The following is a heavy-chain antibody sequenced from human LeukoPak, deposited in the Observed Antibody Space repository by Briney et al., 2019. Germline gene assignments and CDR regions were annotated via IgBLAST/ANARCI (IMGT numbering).Heavy chain of an antibody. CDR2: IYYSATSYYSGTS. CDR1: GGSISSSDYY. Sequence: SETLSLTCTVSGGSISSSDYYWGWIRQPPGKGLEWIGTIYYSATSYYSGTSYFNPSLKSRVTISVDTPKNQFSLKLSSVTAADTAVYYCARMTVGIAAAGKPMDVWGKGTTVTVSS. J-gene: IGHJ6*03. D-gene: IGHD6-13*01. V-gene: IGHV4-39*01. CDR3: ARMTVGIAAAGKPMDV.